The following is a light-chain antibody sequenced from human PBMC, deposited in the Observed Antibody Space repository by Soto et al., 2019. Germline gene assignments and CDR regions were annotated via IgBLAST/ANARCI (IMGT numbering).Light chain of an antibody. V-gene: IGKV3-11*01. J-gene: IGKJ5*01. CDR1: QNISNY. CDR3: QQYNNWPPIT. CDR2: DVS. Sequence: IVLTQSPSTVSLSPGKRATLSCRASQNISNYLIWYQQKPGQAPRLLIYDVSNRATGIPARFSGSGSGTEFTLTISSLQSEDLAVYYCQQYNNWPPITFGQGTRLEIK.